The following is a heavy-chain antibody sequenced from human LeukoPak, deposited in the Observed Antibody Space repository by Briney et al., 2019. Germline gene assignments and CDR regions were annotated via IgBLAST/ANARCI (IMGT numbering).Heavy chain of an antibody. CDR3: AKDRVVGVTAWVGINCFDP. CDR1: GFIFSSYG. J-gene: IGHJ5*02. D-gene: IGHD2-15*01. V-gene: IGHV3-23*01. CDR2: ISASGRST. Sequence: GGSLRLSCAASGFIFSSYGMSWVRQAPGKGLEWVSAISASGRSTYYADSAKGRFTISKDNSENTLYLQMSSLRAEDTAVYYCAKDRVVGVTAWVGINCFDPWGQGTLVTVSS.